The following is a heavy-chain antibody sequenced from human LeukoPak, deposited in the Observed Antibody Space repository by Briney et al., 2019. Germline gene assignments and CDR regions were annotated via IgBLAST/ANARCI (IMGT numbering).Heavy chain of an antibody. CDR1: GDSISSSSYY. D-gene: IGHD6-6*01. Sequence: PSETLSLTCTVSGDSISSSSYYWGWIRQPPGKGLEWNGSIYYSGSTYYHPSLKSRITISVDTSKNQFSLKLSSVTAADTAVYYCASRSSSYYYYYGMDVWGQGTTVTVSS. J-gene: IGHJ6*02. CDR3: ASRSSSYYYYYGMDV. CDR2: IYYSGST. V-gene: IGHV4-39*01.